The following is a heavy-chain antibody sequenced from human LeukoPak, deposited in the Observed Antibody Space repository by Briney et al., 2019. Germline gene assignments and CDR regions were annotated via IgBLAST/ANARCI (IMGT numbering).Heavy chain of an antibody. J-gene: IGHJ4*02. D-gene: IGHD6-13*01. Sequence: GGSLRLSCAASGFTFSGSAMHWVRQASGKGLEWVANIKQDGSEKYYVDSVKGRFTISRDNAKNSLSLQMNSLRAEDTAVYYCARIGAAGIDYWGQGTLVTVSS. V-gene: IGHV3-7*04. CDR1: GFTFSGSA. CDR2: IKQDGSEK. CDR3: ARIGAAGIDY.